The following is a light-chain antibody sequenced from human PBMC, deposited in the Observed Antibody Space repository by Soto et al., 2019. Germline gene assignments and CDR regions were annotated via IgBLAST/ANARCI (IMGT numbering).Light chain of an antibody. CDR3: QQYDNLPYT. CDR1: QDISNY. J-gene: IGKJ2*01. V-gene: IGKV1-33*01. CDR2: HAS. Sequence: DIQMTQSPPSLSASVGDRVTITCQASQDISNYLSWCQQKPGKAPKLLIYHASNLETGVPSRFSGSGSGTYFTFTISSLQPEDTATYYCQQYDNLPYTFGKGTKLEI.